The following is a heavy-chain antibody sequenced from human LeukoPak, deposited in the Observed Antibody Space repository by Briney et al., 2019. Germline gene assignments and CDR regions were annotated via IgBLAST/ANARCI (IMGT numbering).Heavy chain of an antibody. V-gene: IGHV6-1*01. J-gene: IGHJ3*02. CDR1: GDSVSSNSAA. CDR3: ARDLIIWGASLLGAFDI. D-gene: IGHD3-16*01. Sequence: SQTLSLTCAISGDSVSSNSAAWNWIRQSPSRGLEWLGRTYYRSKWYNDYAVSVKSRITIDPDTSKNQFSLQLNSVTPEDTAVYYCARDLIIWGASLLGAFDIWGQGTMVTVSS. CDR2: TYYRSKWYN.